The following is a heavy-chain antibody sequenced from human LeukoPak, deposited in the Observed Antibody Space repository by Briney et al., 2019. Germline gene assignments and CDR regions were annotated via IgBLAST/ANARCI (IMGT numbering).Heavy chain of an antibody. J-gene: IGHJ3*02. V-gene: IGHV1-69*01. CDR2: IIPIFGTA. CDR1: GGTFSSYA. CDR3: ASFPSGYDWMGHNALDI. D-gene: IGHD5-12*01. Sequence: SVKVSCKASGGTFSSYAISWVRQPPGRGREWMGGIIPIFGTANYAQKCQGRVTSTADESTSQDYMELSSLGSEDTAVYYCASFPSGYDWMGHNALDIWGEGTMVTVSS.